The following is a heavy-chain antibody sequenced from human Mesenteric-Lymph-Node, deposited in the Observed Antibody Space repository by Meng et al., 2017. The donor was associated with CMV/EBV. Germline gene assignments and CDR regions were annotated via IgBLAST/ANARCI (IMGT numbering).Heavy chain of an antibody. CDR1: GFTFSNYW. Sequence: GESLKIPRGASGFTFSNYWMTWVRQPPVRGLEWLANIKEDGTDKYYGDSVKGRFTISRDNAKSSLYLEMNSLRIEDTAVYYCARDPVRGGDLDNWGQGTLVTVSS. CDR3: ARDPVRGGDLDN. J-gene: IGHJ4*02. CDR2: IKEDGTDK. V-gene: IGHV3-7*01. D-gene: IGHD2-21*02.